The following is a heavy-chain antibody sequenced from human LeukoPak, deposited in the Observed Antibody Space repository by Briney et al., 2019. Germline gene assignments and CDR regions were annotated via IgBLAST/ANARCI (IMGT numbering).Heavy chain of an antibody. Sequence: KPSETLSLTCAVYGGSFSGYYWSWIRQPPGKGLEWIGEINHSGSTNYNPSLKSRVTISVDTSKNQFSLKLSSVTAADTAVYYCARAGVAVADIWGQGTMVTVSS. J-gene: IGHJ3*02. CDR2: INHSGST. CDR1: GGSFSGYY. V-gene: IGHV4-34*01. D-gene: IGHD6-19*01. CDR3: ARAGVAVADI.